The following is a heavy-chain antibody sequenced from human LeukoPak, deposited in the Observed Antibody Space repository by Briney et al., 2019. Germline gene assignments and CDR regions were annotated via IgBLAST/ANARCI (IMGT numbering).Heavy chain of an antibody. CDR3: ARDPNIVSTVTLRAFDI. CDR1: GGSISSSSW. Sequence: SGTLSLTCAVSGGSISSSSWWSWVRQPPGKGLEWIGEVHHSGSPNYNPSFRGRVTILVDKSKNQFSLNLGSLTAADTAVYYCARDPNIVSTVTLRAFDIWGQGTMVSVSS. J-gene: IGHJ3*02. CDR2: VHHSGSP. D-gene: IGHD5/OR15-5a*01. V-gene: IGHV4-4*02.